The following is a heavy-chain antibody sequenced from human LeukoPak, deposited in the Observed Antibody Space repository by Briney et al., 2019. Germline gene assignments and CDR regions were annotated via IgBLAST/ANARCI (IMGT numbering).Heavy chain of an antibody. D-gene: IGHD2-8*02. CDR3: ARDAVLRGWRDYYYYGMDV. V-gene: IGHV3-66*02. Sequence: GGSLRLSCAASGFTVSSNYMSWVRQAPGKGLEWVSVIYSGGSTYYADSVKGRFTISRDNSKNTLYLQMNSLRAEDTAVYYCARDAVLRGWRDYYYYGMDVWGQGTTVTVSS. J-gene: IGHJ6*02. CDR1: GFTVSSNY. CDR2: IYSGGST.